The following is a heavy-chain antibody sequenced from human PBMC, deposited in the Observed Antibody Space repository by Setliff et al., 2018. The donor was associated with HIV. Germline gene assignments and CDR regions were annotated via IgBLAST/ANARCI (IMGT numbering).Heavy chain of an antibody. D-gene: IGHD3-3*01. Sequence: GASVKVSCNASGYTFTSYDINWVRQATGQGLEWMGWMNPNSGNTGYAQKFQGRVTMTRNTSISTAYMELSSLRSEDTAVYYCARDGWGNFWSGYYTHDAFDIWGQGTMVTVSS. J-gene: IGHJ3*02. CDR1: GYTFTSYD. CDR3: ARDGWGNFWSGYYTHDAFDI. V-gene: IGHV1-8*02. CDR2: MNPNSGNT.